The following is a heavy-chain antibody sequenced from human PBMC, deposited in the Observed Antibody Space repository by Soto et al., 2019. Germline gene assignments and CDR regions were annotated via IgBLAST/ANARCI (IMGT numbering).Heavy chain of an antibody. CDR3: ARVFRGNYYDSSGAGMDV. J-gene: IGHJ6*02. CDR2: IIPILGIA. D-gene: IGHD3-22*01. Sequence: SVKVSCQASGGTFSSYTISWVRQAPGQGLEWMGRIIPILGIANYAQKFQGRVTITADKSTSTAYMELSSLRSEDTAVYYCARVFRGNYYDSSGAGMDVWGQGTTVTVSS. CDR1: GGTFSSYT. V-gene: IGHV1-69*02.